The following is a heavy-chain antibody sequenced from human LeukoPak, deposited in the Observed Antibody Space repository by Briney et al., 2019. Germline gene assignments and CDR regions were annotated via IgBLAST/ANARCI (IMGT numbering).Heavy chain of an antibody. CDR3: AMHTVNAGVRRFDP. V-gene: IGHV4-59*01. Sequence: SETLSLTCTVSGDFMSGNYGLWLRQPPGKGLEGFGYIYSSGSTNYKPSLKSRVTISVDTSKNHFSVKLGSVNAADTAVYYCAMHTVNAGVRRFDPWGQGTLVTVSS. CDR1: GDFMSGNY. D-gene: IGHD4-17*01. CDR2: IYSSGST. J-gene: IGHJ5*02.